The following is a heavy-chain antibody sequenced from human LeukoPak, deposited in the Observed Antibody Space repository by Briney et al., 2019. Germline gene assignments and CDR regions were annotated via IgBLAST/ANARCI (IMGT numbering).Heavy chain of an antibody. CDR2: IYYSGST. V-gene: IGHV4-59*08. Sequence: SETLSLTCTVSGGSISSSYWSWIRQPPGKGLEWVGYIYYSGSTDYNPSLKSRGTISVDTSKNQFTLKLTAVTAADTAVYYGARHPNKSSGWVQDSWGPGTVVTVSS. J-gene: IGHJ4*02. CDR3: ARHPNKSSGWVQDS. CDR1: GGSISSSY. D-gene: IGHD6-19*01.